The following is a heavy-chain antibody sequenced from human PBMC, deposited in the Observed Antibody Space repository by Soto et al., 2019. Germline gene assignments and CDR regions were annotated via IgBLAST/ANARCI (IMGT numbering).Heavy chain of an antibody. D-gene: IGHD3-10*01. CDR1: GFTFSSYW. J-gene: IGHJ6*02. V-gene: IGHV3-7*03. Sequence: SGGSLRLSCAASGFTFSSYWMSWVRQAPGKGLEWVANIKQDGSEKYYVDSVRGRFTISRDNAKNSLYLQMNSLRAEDTAVYYCARERYYGSGSYYNVYYYYYGMDVWGQGTTVTVSS. CDR3: ARERYYGSGSYYNVYYYYYGMDV. CDR2: IKQDGSEK.